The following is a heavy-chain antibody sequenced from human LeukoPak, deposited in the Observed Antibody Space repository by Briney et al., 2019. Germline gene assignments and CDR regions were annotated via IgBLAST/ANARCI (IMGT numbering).Heavy chain of an antibody. CDR1: GFTFSSYG. V-gene: IGHV3-7*01. D-gene: IGHD3-9*01. J-gene: IGHJ4*02. Sequence: GGPLRLSCAASGFTFSSYGMHWVRQAPGKGLEWVANIRQDGGLKHYVDSVKGRFTISRDNAENSLYLQMNSLRDEDTAVYYCARGRATGRSGGDYWGQGTLVTVSS. CDR2: IRQDGGLK. CDR3: ARGRATGRSGGDY.